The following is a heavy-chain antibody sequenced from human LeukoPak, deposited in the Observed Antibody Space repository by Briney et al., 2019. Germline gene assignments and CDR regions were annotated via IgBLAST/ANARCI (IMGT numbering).Heavy chain of an antibody. CDR1: GFTFNNYA. CDR2: ISDSGSNT. D-gene: IGHD6-19*01. J-gene: IGHJ5*02. V-gene: IGHV3-23*01. Sequence: GGSLRLSCAASGFTFNNYAMNWVRQAPGKGLEWVSGISDSGSNTYYADSVKGRFTISRDSSKNTLFLQMSSLRADDTAVYYCAKDSLYSSGWYSFDPWGQGTLVTVSS. CDR3: AKDSLYSSGWYSFDP.